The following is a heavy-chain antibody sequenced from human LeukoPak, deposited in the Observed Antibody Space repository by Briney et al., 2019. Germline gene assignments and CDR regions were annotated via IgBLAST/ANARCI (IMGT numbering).Heavy chain of an antibody. J-gene: IGHJ4*02. CDR3: AKAAVYSNRWTPFDD. D-gene: IGHD2/OR15-2a*01. Sequence: GRSLRLSCAASGFTFSIYGMHWVRQAPGKGLEWVALLAGDGVNIFYADSVKGPFTISRDNSKNTLYLQMNSLRPEDTAVYYCAKAAVYSNRWTPFDDWGQGTLVTVSS. CDR1: GFTFSIYG. V-gene: IGHV3-30*18. CDR2: LAGDGVNI.